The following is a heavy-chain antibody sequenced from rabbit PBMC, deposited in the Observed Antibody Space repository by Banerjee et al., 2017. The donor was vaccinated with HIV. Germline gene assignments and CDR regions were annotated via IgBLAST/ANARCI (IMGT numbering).Heavy chain of an antibody. J-gene: IGHJ3*01. CDR3: AIYAVYGYLSL. CDR2: IYAGDGST. Sequence: QQQLEESGGGLVTLGGSLKLSCMASGIDFSSYAISWVRQAPGKGLEWIGCIYAGDGSTDYASWVNGRFTISLDNAQNTVSLQMTSLTAADTATYFCAIYAVYGYLSLWGQGTLVTVS. CDR1: GIDFSSYA. V-gene: IGHV1S47*01. D-gene: IGHD6-1*01.